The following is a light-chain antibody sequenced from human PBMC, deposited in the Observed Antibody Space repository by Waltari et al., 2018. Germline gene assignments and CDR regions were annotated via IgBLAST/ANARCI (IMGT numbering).Light chain of an antibody. CDR3: QQYNNWPGT. CDR2: GAS. CDR1: QSVSSG. V-gene: IGKV3-15*01. J-gene: IGKJ1*01. Sequence: SVSPGESATLSCRASQSVSSGLAWYQQKPGQAPRLLIYGASTRATGIPARFSGSGSGTEFTLTISSLQSEDFAVYYCQQYNNWPGTFGQGTKVEIK.